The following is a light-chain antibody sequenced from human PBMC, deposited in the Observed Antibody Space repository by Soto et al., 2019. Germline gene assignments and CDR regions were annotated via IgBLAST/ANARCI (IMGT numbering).Light chain of an antibody. CDR1: QSISSW. J-gene: IGKJ1*01. CDR3: QQYSYFAT. V-gene: IGKV1-5*03. CDR2: KAS. Sequence: DIPMTQSPSTLSASVGDRVTITCRASQSISSWLTGYQQKAGQAPKLLIYKASIVESGVPSRFSGSGSGTEFTITIRSPQPDDSATYYCQQYSYFATFGQGTRVEVK.